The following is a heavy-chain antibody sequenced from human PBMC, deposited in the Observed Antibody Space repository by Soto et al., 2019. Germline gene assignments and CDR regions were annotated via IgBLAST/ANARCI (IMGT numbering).Heavy chain of an antibody. D-gene: IGHD2-2*01. CDR1: GFTFSSYA. V-gene: IGHV3-23*01. J-gene: IGHJ6*02. CDR3: ARENCISTSCYGRGYSMDV. CDR2: ISGSGGST. Sequence: GGSLRLSCAASGFTFSSYAMNWVRQAPGKGLEWVSVISGSGGSTYYADSVKGRFTISRDNSKNTLYLQMNSLRAEDTAVYFCARENCISTSCYGRGYSMDVWGQGTTVTVSS.